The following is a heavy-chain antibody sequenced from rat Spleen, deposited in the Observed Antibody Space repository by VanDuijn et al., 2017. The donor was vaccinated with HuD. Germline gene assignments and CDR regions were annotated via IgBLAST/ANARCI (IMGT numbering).Heavy chain of an antibody. CDR2: IDGAGST. V-gene: IGHV3-3*01. CDR3: TRENWKPDY. J-gene: IGHJ2*01. D-gene: IGHD4-2*01. CDR1: GYSIKSSYR. Sequence: EVQLQESGPGLVKPSQSLSLTCSVTGYSIKSSYRWNWIRKFPGNKLEWMGYIDGAGSTNYNPSLKSRISITRDTSKNQFFLQVTSVSTEDTATYFCTRENWKPDYWGQGVMVTVSS.